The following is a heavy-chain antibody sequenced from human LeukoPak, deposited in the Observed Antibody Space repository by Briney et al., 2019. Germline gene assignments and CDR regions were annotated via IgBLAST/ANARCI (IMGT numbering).Heavy chain of an antibody. D-gene: IGHD4-17*01. CDR2: INPSGGST. J-gene: IGHJ4*02. Sequence: ASVNVSCKASGYTFTSYYMHWVRQAPGQGLEWMGIINPSGGSTSYAQKFQGRVTMTRDTSTSTVYMELSSLRSEDTAVYYCARDLDDYGDGHRKRFDYWGQGTLVTVSS. CDR3: ARDLDDYGDGHRKRFDY. CDR1: GYTFTSYY. V-gene: IGHV1-46*01.